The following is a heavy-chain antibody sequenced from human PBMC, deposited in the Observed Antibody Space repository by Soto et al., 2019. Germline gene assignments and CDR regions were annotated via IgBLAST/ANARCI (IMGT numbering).Heavy chain of an antibody. CDR2: IWFDGSNK. V-gene: IGHV3-33*01. CDR1: GFTFNNYG. J-gene: IGHJ3*02. Sequence: GGSLRLSCTASGFTFNNYGMHWVRQAPGKGLEWVAVIWFDGSNKYYADSVKGRFTISRDNSKNTLYLQMNSLRAEDTAVYYCAREGFTSDAFDIWGQGTLVTVSS. CDR3: AREGFTSDAFDI.